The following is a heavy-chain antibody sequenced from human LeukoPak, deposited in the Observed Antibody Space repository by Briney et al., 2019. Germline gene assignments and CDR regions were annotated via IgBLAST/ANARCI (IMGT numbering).Heavy chain of an antibody. CDR3: ATGYYDSSGYFSY. D-gene: IGHD3-22*01. CDR2: IIPILGIA. Sequence: ASVKVSCKASGGTFSSYAISWVRQAPGQGLEWMGRIIPILGIANYAQKFQGRVTITADKSTSTAYMELSSLRSEDTAVYYCATGYYDSSGYFSYWGQGTLVTVSS. J-gene: IGHJ4*02. CDR1: GGTFSSYA. V-gene: IGHV1-69*04.